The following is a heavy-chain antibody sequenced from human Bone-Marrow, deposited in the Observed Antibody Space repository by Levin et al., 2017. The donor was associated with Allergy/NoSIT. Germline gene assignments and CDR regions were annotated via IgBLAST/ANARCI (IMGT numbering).Heavy chain of an antibody. J-gene: IGHJ4*02. D-gene: IGHD3-10*01. CDR2: INSDGSSI. CDR1: GFNFSNFW. CDR3: AKDDIIMLSS. Sequence: AGGSLRLSCTTSGFNFSNFWMHWVRQVPGQGLVWVSRINSDGSSIDYADSVKGRFSISRDNAKNTLSLQMNNLRAEDTAVYYCAKDDIIMLSSWGQGTLVTVSS. V-gene: IGHV3-74*01.